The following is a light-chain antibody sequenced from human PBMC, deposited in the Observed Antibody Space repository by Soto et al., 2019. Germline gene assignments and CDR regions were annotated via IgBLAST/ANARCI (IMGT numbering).Light chain of an antibody. J-gene: IGKJ1*01. V-gene: IGKV3-20*01. CDR1: QSVSSSF. CDR2: GAS. CDR3: QHYGTSLWT. Sequence: EIMLTQSPGTLSLSPGERATLSCRASQSVSSSFLAWDQQKPGQAPRLLIYGASSRATGIPDRFSGSGSGTDFTLTNSRLEPEDFAMYLCQHYGTSLWTFGQGTKVEVK.